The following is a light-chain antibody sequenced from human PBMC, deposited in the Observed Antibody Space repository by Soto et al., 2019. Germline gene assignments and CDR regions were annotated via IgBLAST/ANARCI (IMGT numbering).Light chain of an antibody. Sequence: YSLSASLGDSVTITSRASQNIRVYLNWYQKKPGKAPKLXIHAASSLQSGVPSSFSGSGSGTDFALTISSLQPEDFVPYSSPQTAALTCTSAQRTK. V-gene: IGKV1-39*01. CDR1: QNIRVY. J-gene: IGKJ2*02. CDR2: AAS. CDR3: PQTAALTCT.